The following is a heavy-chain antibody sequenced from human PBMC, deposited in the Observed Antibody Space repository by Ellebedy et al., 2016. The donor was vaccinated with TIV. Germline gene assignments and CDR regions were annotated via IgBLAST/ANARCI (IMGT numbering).Heavy chain of an antibody. D-gene: IGHD3-10*01. V-gene: IGHV4-59*01. CDR1: GGSISSYY. J-gene: IGHJ4*02. CDR2: IYYTGST. Sequence: MPSETLSLTCTVSGGSISSYYWSWIRQPPGRGLEWIGYIYYTGSTNYNPSLKSRVTISLDTSKHQFSLRLSSVTAADTAVYYCAGAPNWFYLDYWGQGSLVSVSS. CDR3: AGAPNWFYLDY.